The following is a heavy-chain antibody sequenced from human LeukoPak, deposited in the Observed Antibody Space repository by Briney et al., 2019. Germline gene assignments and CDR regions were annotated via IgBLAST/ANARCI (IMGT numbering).Heavy chain of an antibody. D-gene: IGHD3-22*01. J-gene: IGHJ3*02. CDR1: GFTVSSNY. V-gene: IGHV3-53*01. CDR2: INSGGST. CDR3: ARSYYDSSGLSGAFDI. Sequence: GGSLRLSCAASGFTVSSNYMSWVRQAPGKGLEWVSVINSGGSTYYADSVKGRFTISRDNSKNTLYLQMNSLRAEDTAVYYCARSYYDSSGLSGAFDIWGQGTMVTVSS.